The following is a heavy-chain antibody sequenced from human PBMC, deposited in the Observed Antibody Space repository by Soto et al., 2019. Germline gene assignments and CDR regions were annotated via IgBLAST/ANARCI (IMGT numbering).Heavy chain of an antibody. Sequence: GASVKVSCKASANTFTDYYIHWIRQAPGQGLEWMGWVNPKSGVATYAQNFRGRVTMTRDTSISTAYMDLSRATSDDTAVYYCAAVALWFGELGWFDPWGQGTLVTVSS. CDR3: AAVALWFGELGWFDP. CDR1: ANTFTDYY. J-gene: IGHJ5*02. CDR2: VNPKSGVA. D-gene: IGHD3-10*01. V-gene: IGHV1-2*02.